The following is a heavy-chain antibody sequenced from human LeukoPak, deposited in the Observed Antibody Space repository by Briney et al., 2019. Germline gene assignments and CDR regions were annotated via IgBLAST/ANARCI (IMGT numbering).Heavy chain of an antibody. D-gene: IGHD5-18*01. CDR1: GFTFGDYA. CDR2: IRSKANGGTT. Sequence: PGRSLRLSCTASGFTFGDYAMSWVRQAPGKGLEWVGFIRSKANGGTTEYAASVKGRFIISRDDSKSIAYLQMNSLKTEDTAVYYCTRGSYGQLVRYYYYYMDVWGKGTTVTVSS. V-gene: IGHV3-49*04. CDR3: TRGSYGQLVRYYYYYMDV. J-gene: IGHJ6*03.